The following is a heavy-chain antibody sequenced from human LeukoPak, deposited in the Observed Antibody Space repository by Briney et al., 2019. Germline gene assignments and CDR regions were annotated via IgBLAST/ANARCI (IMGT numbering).Heavy chain of an antibody. CDR1: GDSISGGDYY. Sequence: SETLSLTCTVSGDSISGGDYYWGWIRQPPGKGLEWIGNIRYSGSTYYRPSLKSRVTISLDTSKNQFSLKLTSMTAADTAVYYCAKRRGGSSELDPWGQGTLVTVS. CDR3: AKRRGGSSELDP. J-gene: IGHJ5*02. V-gene: IGHV4-39*01. CDR2: IRYSGST. D-gene: IGHD6-6*01.